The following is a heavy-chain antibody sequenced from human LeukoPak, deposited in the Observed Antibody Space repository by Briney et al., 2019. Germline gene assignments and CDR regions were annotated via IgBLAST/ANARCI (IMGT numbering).Heavy chain of an antibody. V-gene: IGHV3-7*01. CDR2: IKQDGSDK. D-gene: IGHD1-20*01. J-gene: IGHJ4*02. CDR3: ASGGPNWSTDY. Sequence: GSLRLSCAASGFTFSSYWMSWVRQTPGKGLQWVANIKQDGSDKYYVDSVKGRFTISRDNANNALYLEMNSLRAEDTAVYYCASGGPNWSTDYWGQGTLVTVSS. CDR1: GFTFSSYW.